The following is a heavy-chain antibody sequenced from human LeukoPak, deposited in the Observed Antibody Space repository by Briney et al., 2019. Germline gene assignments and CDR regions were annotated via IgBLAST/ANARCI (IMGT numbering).Heavy chain of an antibody. V-gene: IGHV3-30-3*01. J-gene: IGHJ6*02. Sequence: GGSLRLSCAASGFTFSSYAMHWVRQAPGKGLEWVAVISYDGSNKCYADSVKGRFTISRDNSKNTLYLQMNSLRAEDTAVYYCASIAARIYGMDVWGQGTTVTVSS. CDR2: ISYDGSNK. D-gene: IGHD6-6*01. CDR1: GFTFSSYA. CDR3: ASIAARIYGMDV.